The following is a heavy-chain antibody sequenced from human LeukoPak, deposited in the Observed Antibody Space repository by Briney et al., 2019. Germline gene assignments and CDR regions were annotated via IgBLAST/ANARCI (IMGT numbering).Heavy chain of an antibody. Sequence: ASVKVSCKASGYTFTSYGISWVRQAPGQGLEWMGWISAYNGNTNFAQKLQGRVTMTTDTSTSTAYMDLRSLRSDDTAVYYCARDQAATNTQVRFCLDWGQGTLVTISS. CDR3: ARDQAATNTQVRFCLD. CDR2: ISAYNGNT. V-gene: IGHV1-18*01. J-gene: IGHJ4*02. CDR1: GYTFTSYG. D-gene: IGHD3-9*01.